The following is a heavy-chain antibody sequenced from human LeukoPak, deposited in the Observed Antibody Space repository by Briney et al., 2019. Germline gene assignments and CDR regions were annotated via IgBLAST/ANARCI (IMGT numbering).Heavy chain of an antibody. V-gene: IGHV3-48*03. J-gene: IGHJ4*02. D-gene: IGHD3-22*01. CDR2: ISSSGSTI. CDR3: ARVRGYYDSSGSFVY. CDR1: GFTFSSYE. Sequence: PGGSLRLSCAASGFTFSSYEMNWVRQAPGKGLEWVSYISSSGSTIYYADSVKGRFTISRDNAKNSLYLQMNSLRAEDTAVYYCARVRGYYDSSGSFVYWGQGTLVTVSS.